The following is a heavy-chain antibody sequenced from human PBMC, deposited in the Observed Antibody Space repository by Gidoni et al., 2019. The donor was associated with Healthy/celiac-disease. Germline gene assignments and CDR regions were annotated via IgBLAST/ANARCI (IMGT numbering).Heavy chain of an antibody. V-gene: IGHV1-69*01. Sequence: QVQLVQSGAEVKKPGSSVKVSCKASGGTFSSYAISWVRQAPGQGLEWMGGIIPIFGTANYAQKFQGRVTITADESTSTAYMELSSLRSEDTAVYYCARGGLRFLEWAADDAFDIWGQGTMVTVSS. CDR3: ARGGLRFLEWAADDAFDI. CDR1: GGTFSSYA. J-gene: IGHJ3*02. CDR2: IIPIFGTA. D-gene: IGHD3-3*01.